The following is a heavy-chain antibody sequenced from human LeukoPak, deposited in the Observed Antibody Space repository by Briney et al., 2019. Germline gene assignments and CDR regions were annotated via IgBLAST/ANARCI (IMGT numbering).Heavy chain of an antibody. CDR2: ISSTGAYI. CDR3: ARGLAAAGTRGPY. J-gene: IGHJ4*02. CDR1: GFIFSSDS. D-gene: IGHD6-13*01. Sequence: PGGSLRLSCATSGFIFSSDSMIWVRQAPGKGLEWVSSISSTGAYIYYADSLKGRFTISRDNAKNSLYLQMNSLRVDDTAVYYCARGLAAAGTRGPYWGQGTLVTVSS. V-gene: IGHV3-21*01.